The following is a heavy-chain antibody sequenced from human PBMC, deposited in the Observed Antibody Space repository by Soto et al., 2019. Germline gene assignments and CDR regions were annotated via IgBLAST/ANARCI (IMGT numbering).Heavy chain of an antibody. CDR3: AKLVYCSGGSCYSRIYYYYYMDV. J-gene: IGHJ6*03. D-gene: IGHD2-15*01. CDR1: GFTFSSYA. CDR2: ISGSSGST. Sequence: EVQLLESGGGLVQPGGSLRLSCAASGFTFSSYAMSWVRQAPGKGLEWVSAISGSSGSTYYADSVKGRFTISRDNSKNTLYLQMNSLRAEDTAVYYCAKLVYCSGGSCYSRIYYYYYMDVWGKGTTVTVSS. V-gene: IGHV3-23*01.